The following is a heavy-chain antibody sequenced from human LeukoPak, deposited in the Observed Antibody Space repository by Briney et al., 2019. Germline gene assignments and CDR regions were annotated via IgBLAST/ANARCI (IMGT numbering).Heavy chain of an antibody. CDR2: INHSGST. Sequence: SETLSLTCAVYGGSFSGYYWGWIRQPPGKGLEWIGEINHSGSTNYNPSLKSRVTISVDTSKNQFSLKLSSVTAADTAVYYCARGRIDYGGKNWFDPWGQGTLVTVSS. CDR1: GGSFSGYY. D-gene: IGHD4-23*01. J-gene: IGHJ5*02. CDR3: ARGRIDYGGKNWFDP. V-gene: IGHV4-34*01.